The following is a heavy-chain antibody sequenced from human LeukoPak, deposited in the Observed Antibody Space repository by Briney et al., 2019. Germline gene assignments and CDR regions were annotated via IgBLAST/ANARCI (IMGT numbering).Heavy chain of an antibody. J-gene: IGHJ4*02. CDR1: GGTFSSYA. D-gene: IGHD3-10*01. CDR2: IIPIFGTA. Sequence: SVKVSCKASGGTFSSYAISWVRQAPGQGREWMGGIIPIFGTANYAQKFQGRVTITTDESTSTAYMELSSLRSEDTAVYYCARCGTSGSYYPFDYWGQGTLVTVSS. CDR3: ARCGTSGSYYPFDY. V-gene: IGHV1-69*05.